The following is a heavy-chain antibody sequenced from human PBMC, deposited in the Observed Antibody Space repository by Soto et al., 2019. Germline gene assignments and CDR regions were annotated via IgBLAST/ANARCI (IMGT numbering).Heavy chain of an antibody. CDR3: ARDPSTGYADY. D-gene: IGHD3-9*01. Sequence: EVQLLESGGDLVQPGGSLRLSCTASGFTFSDYAMNWVRQAPGKGLEWVSTISSSGDSTYYADSVKGRFTISRDNSKNTLSLQMNSLRDEDTAVYYCARDPSTGYADYWGQGTLATVSS. CDR1: GFTFSDYA. V-gene: IGHV3-23*01. J-gene: IGHJ4*02. CDR2: ISSSGDST.